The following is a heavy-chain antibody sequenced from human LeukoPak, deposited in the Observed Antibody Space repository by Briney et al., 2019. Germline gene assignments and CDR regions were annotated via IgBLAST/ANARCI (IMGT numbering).Heavy chain of an antibody. CDR1: GDSITSYY. V-gene: IGHV4-59*01. Sequence: SETLSLSCTVSGDSITSYYWSWVRQPPGKGLEWLGYIYYSGGTNYNPSLKGRVTISVDASDNQFSLRLSSVTAADTAVYYCARERVTGCADGVCYSRFDYWGQGTLVTVSS. J-gene: IGHJ4*02. CDR2: IYYSGGT. CDR3: ARERVTGCADGVCYSRFDY. D-gene: IGHD2-8*01.